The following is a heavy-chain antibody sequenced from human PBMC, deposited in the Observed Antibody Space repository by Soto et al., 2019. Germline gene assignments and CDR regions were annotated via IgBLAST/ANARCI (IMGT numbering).Heavy chain of an antibody. CDR3: ASHWKEDIVVVPAATIFWIFDY. Sequence: ASVKVSCKASGGTFSSYAISWVRQAPGQGLEWMGGIIPIFGTANYAQKFQGRVTITADESTSTAYMELSSLRSEDTAVYYCASHWKEDIVVVPAATIFWIFDYWGQGTLVTVSS. J-gene: IGHJ4*02. CDR1: GGTFSSYA. D-gene: IGHD2-2*01. CDR2: IIPIFGTA. V-gene: IGHV1-69*13.